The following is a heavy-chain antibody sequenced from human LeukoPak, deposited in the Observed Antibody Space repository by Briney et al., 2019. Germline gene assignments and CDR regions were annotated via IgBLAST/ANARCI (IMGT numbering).Heavy chain of an antibody. CDR3: ARVWTTWGFDY. V-gene: IGHV4-30-4*01. CDR2: IYYSGST. Sequence: SQTLSLTCTVSGGSISSGDYYWSWIRPPPGKGLEWIGYIYYSGSTYYNPSLKSRVTISVDTSRNQFSLNLSSVTAAETAVYYCARVWTTWGFDYWGQGTLVTVSS. CDR1: GGSISSGDYY. J-gene: IGHJ4*02. D-gene: IGHD3/OR15-3a*01.